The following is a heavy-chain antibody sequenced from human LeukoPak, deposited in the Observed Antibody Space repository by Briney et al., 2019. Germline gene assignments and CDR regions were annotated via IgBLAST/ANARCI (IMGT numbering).Heavy chain of an antibody. CDR2: IYTSGST. Sequence: SETLSLTCTVSGGSISSSSYYWSWIRQPAGKGLEWIGRIYTSGSTNYNPSLKSRVTISVDTSKNQFSLKLSSVTAADTAVYYCARDGIAFDYWGQGTLVTVSS. J-gene: IGHJ4*02. V-gene: IGHV4-61*02. CDR1: GGSISSSSYY. D-gene: IGHD6-13*01. CDR3: ARDGIAFDY.